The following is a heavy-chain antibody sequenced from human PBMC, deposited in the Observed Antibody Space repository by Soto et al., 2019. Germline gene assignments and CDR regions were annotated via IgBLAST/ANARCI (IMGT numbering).Heavy chain of an antibody. CDR1: GFTFSSYW. D-gene: IGHD2-2*01. Sequence: GGSLRLSCAASGFTFSSYWMHWVRQAPGKGLVWVSRINSDGSSTSYADSLKGRFTISRDNAKNTLYLQMNSLRAEDTAVYYCARVAGYCSSTSCYDYWGQGTLVTVSS. CDR3: ARVAGYCSSTSCYDY. CDR2: INSDGSST. V-gene: IGHV3-74*01. J-gene: IGHJ4*02.